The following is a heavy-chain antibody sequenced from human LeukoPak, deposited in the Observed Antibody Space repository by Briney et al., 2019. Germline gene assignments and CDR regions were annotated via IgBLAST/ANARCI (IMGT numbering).Heavy chain of an antibody. CDR3: ARGGIAVAGNAGYFGY. Sequence: SETLSLTCAVYGGSFSGYYWSWIRQPPGKGLEWIGEINHSGSTNYNPSLKSRVTISVDTSKNQFSLKLSSVTAADTAVYYCARGGIAVAGNAGYFGYWGQGTLVTVSS. V-gene: IGHV4-34*01. CDR1: GGSFSGYY. CDR2: INHSGST. D-gene: IGHD6-19*01. J-gene: IGHJ4*02.